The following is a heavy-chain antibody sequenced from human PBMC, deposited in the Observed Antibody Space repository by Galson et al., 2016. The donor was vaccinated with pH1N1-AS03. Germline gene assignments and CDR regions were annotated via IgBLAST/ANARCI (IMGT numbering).Heavy chain of an antibody. V-gene: IGHV3-23*01. Sequence: SLRLSCAASGFSFSKEWMIWVRQAPGKGLEWVSFITGSGGTTYYADSVKGRFTISRDNSKNTLDLQMNSLRVEDTAVYYCAKPPRDYDSSGYNHFFDNWGQGTLVTVSS. CDR2: ITGSGGTT. CDR3: AKPPRDYDSSGYNHFFDN. D-gene: IGHD3-22*01. J-gene: IGHJ4*02. CDR1: GFSFSKEW.